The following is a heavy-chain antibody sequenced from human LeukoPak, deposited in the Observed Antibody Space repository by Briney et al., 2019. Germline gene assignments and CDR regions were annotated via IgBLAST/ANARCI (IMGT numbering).Heavy chain of an antibody. D-gene: IGHD3-22*01. Sequence: PGGSLRLSCAASGFTFSSYGMHWVRQAPGKGLEWVSAISGSGGSTYYADSVKGRFTISRDNSKNTLYLQMNSLRAEDTAVYYCAKRPGHYDSSGYYYGNWYFDLWGRGTLVTVSS. V-gene: IGHV3-23*01. CDR3: AKRPGHYDSSGYYYGNWYFDL. J-gene: IGHJ2*01. CDR1: GFTFSSYG. CDR2: ISGSGGST.